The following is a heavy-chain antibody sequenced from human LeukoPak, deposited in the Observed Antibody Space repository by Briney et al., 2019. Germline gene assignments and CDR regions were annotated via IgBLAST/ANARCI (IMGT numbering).Heavy chain of an antibody. Sequence: GGSLRISCAASGFTFSSNYMSWVRQAPGKGLEWVSVIYSGGSTYYADSVKGRFTISRDNSKNTLYLQMNSLRAEDTAVYYCARSLLAAAGTDGDYWGQGTLVTVSS. CDR2: IYSGGST. J-gene: IGHJ4*02. CDR1: GFTFSSNY. CDR3: ARSLLAAAGTDGDY. V-gene: IGHV3-53*01. D-gene: IGHD6-13*01.